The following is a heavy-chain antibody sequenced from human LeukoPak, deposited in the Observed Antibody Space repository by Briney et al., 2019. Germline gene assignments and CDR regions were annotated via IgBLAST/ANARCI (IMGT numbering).Heavy chain of an antibody. CDR2: VNHSGST. CDR1: GGSFSGYY. Sequence: SETLSLTCAVYGGSFSGYYWSWIRQPPGKGLEWIGEVNHSGSTNYNPSLKSRVTTSVDTSKNQFSLKLSSVTAADTAVYYCAGEGSPYYYYYYMDVWGKGTTVTVSS. V-gene: IGHV4-34*01. CDR3: AGEGSPYYYYYYMDV. J-gene: IGHJ6*03.